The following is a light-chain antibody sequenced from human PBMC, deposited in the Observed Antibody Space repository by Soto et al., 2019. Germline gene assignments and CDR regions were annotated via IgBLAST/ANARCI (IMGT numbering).Light chain of an antibody. CDR3: QQYGSSPYT. J-gene: IGKJ2*01. CDR2: GAS. V-gene: IGKV3-20*01. Sequence: EIVLTQSPGTLSLSPGERATLSCRASQSVSSSYLAWYRQKPGQAPRLLIYGASGRATGIPDRFSGSGSGTDFTLTISRLEPEDFAVYYCQQYGSSPYTFGQGTKLEIK. CDR1: QSVSSSY.